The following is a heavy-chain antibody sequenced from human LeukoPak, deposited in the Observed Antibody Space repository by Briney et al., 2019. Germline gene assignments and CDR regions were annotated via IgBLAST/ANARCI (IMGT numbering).Heavy chain of an antibody. CDR2: IRYDGSNK. D-gene: IGHD6-13*01. CDR3: TRRPYSSSWYYFDY. CDR1: GFTFSSYG. J-gene: IGHJ4*02. V-gene: IGHV3-30*02. Sequence: GGSLRLSCAASGFTFSSYGMHWVRQAPGKGLEWVAFIRYDGSNKYYADSVKGRFTISRDNAKNSLYLQMSSLRVEDTAVYYCTRRPYSSSWYYFDYWGQGTLVTVSS.